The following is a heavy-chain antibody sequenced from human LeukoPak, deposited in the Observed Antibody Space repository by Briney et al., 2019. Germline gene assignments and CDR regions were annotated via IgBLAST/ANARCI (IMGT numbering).Heavy chain of an antibody. CDR3: ARAPKRRSYVPVPFDI. J-gene: IGHJ3*02. Sequence: SVTVSFKASGGTFSSYAISWVRQAPGQGLEWMGGIIPIFGTANYAQKFQGRVTITADESTSTAYMELSSLRSEDTAVYYCARAPKRRSYVPVPFDIWGQGTMVTVSS. CDR1: GGTFSSYA. CDR2: IIPIFGTA. V-gene: IGHV1-69*13. D-gene: IGHD3-10*02.